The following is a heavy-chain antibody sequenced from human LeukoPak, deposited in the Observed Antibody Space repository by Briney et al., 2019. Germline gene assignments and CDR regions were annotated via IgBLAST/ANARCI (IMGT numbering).Heavy chain of an antibody. J-gene: IGHJ5*02. CDR2: IYYSGST. Sequence: PSQTLSLTCTVSGGSISSGGYYWSWIRQHPGKGLEWIGYIYYSGSTYYNPSLKSRVTISVDTSKNQFSLKLSSVTAADTAVYYCARGRGEDTAMVTVLYEHWFDPWGQGTLVTVSS. D-gene: IGHD5-18*01. V-gene: IGHV4-31*03. CDR3: ARGRGEDTAMVTVLYEHWFDP. CDR1: GGSISSGGYY.